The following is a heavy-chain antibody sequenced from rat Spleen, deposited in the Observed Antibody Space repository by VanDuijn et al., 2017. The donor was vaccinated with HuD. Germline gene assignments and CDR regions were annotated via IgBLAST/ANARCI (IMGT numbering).Heavy chain of an antibody. CDR1: GFTFRDYD. D-gene: IGHD1-6*01. CDR2: ISPSGGSI. Sequence: EVQLVESGGGLVQPGRSLKLSCAASGFTFRDYDMAWVRQAPTKGLEWVASISPSGGSIFYRDSMKGRFTVSRDNAKSTLYLQMDSLRSEDTATYYCTTRLIYTADYYHEDWFAYWGQGTLVTVSS. CDR3: TTRLIYTADYYHEDWFAY. V-gene: IGHV5-27*01. J-gene: IGHJ3*01.